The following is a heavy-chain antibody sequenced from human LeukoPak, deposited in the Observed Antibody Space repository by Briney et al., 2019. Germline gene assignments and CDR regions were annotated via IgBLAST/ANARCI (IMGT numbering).Heavy chain of an antibody. CDR3: ARHWDY. CDR2: IRYGGST. CDR1: GGSISSSSYY. Sequence: SETLSLTCTVSGGSISSSSYYWGWIRQPPGKGLEWIGSIRYGGSTDYNPSLKSRVTISVDTSKNQLSLKLSSVTAADTAVFYCARHWDYWGQGTLVTVSS. J-gene: IGHJ4*02. V-gene: IGHV4-39*01.